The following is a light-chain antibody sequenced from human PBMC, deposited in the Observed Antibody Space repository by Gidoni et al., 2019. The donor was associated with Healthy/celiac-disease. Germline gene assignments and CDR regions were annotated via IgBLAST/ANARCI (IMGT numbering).Light chain of an antibody. CDR1: QSVSSY. CDR3: QQRSNWPIT. Sequence: IVLTQSPATLSLTLGERATLSCRASQSVSSYLAWYQQKPGQAPRLLIYDASNRATGIPARFSGSGSGTDFTLTISSLEPEDFAVYYCQQRSNWPITFXXXTRLEIK. J-gene: IGKJ5*01. V-gene: IGKV3-11*01. CDR2: DAS.